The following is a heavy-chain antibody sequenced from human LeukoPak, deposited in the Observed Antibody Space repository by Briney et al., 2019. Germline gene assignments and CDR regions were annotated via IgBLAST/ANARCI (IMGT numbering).Heavy chain of an antibody. J-gene: IGHJ6*04. D-gene: IGHD4-17*01. CDR3: ARCMSELDYGDYAYYYHMDV. CDR1: GDSLTSGSRY. CDR2: FYSSTRT. V-gene: IGHV4-61*09. Sequence: SETLSLTCTVSGDSLTSGSRYWSWIRQPAGKGLEWIGHFYSSTRTTHNPSLESRVTISGDTAKNQFSLKLDSVTAADTAVYFCARCMSELDYGDYAYYYHMDVWGKGTTVTVSS.